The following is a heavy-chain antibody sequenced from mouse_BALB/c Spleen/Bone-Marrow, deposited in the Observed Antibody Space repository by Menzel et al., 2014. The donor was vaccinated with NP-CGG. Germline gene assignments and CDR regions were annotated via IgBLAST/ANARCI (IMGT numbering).Heavy chain of an antibody. CDR3: ARHGDYYGSRLFAY. CDR2: INSDGGST. D-gene: IGHD1-1*01. J-gene: IGHJ3*01. Sequence: VQLQQSGGGLVQPGESLKLSCESNEYEFPSHDMSWVGKTPEKRLELVAAINSDGGSTYYPDTMERRFIISRDNSKKTLYLQMSSLRTVDSAFYYCARHGDYYGSRLFAYWGQGTLVTVSA. V-gene: IGHV5-2*01. CDR1: EYEFPSHD.